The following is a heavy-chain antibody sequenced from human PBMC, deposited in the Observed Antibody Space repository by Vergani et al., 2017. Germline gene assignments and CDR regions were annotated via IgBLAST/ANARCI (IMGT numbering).Heavy chain of an antibody. CDR3: ARGCGSNRCPTRGTFEL. J-gene: IGHJ3*01. CDR2: VHSSGST. D-gene: IGHD2-2*01. V-gene: IGHV4-4*07. CDR1: GDSMNTYY. Sequence: QVQLQESGPGLVKPSETLSLTCSVSGDSMNTYYWTWIRQPPGKGLEWIGRVHSSGSTHYNPSLEGRVSVSMDTAKNEFSLDLQAVTAADTAVYFWARGCGSNRCPTRGTFELWGRGTLVTVSS.